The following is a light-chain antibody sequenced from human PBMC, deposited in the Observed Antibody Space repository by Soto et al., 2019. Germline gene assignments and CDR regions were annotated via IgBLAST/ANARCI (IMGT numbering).Light chain of an antibody. J-gene: IGKJ3*01. Sequence: DLQMTQSPSTLSASVGDRVTITCRASQSISSWLAWYQQKPGKAPKLLIYDASSLESGVPSRFSGSGSRTEFTLTISSLQPDDFATYYCQQYNSYPFTFGPGTKVDIK. CDR2: DAS. V-gene: IGKV1-5*01. CDR3: QQYNSYPFT. CDR1: QSISSW.